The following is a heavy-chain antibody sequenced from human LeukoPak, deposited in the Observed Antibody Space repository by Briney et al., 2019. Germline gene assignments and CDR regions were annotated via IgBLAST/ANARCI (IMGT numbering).Heavy chain of an antibody. CDR3: ATDALPTTRRAGIYYYGMDV. Sequence: GASVKVSCKVSGYTLTELSMHWVRQAPGKGLEWMGGFDPEDGETIYAQKFQGRVTMTEDTSTDTAYMELSSLRSEDTAVYYCATDALPTTRRAGIYYYGMDVWGQGTTVTVSS. CDR1: GYTLTELS. CDR2: FDPEDGET. J-gene: IGHJ6*02. D-gene: IGHD6-13*01. V-gene: IGHV1-24*01.